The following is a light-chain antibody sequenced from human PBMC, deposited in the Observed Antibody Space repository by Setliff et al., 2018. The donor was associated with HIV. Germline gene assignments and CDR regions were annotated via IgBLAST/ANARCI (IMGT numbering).Light chain of an antibody. CDR2: DNN. J-gene: IGLJ2*01. CDR3: ASGDNWLSAWV. Sequence: QSVLTQPPSVSAAPGQNVTISCSGRDSNIGKNFVSWYQHFPGTAPKLLIYDNNQRSSGIPDRFSATKSGTSATLDITGLQAGDEAVYCCASGDNWLSAWVFGGGTKVTVL. CDR1: DSNIGKNF. V-gene: IGLV1-51*01.